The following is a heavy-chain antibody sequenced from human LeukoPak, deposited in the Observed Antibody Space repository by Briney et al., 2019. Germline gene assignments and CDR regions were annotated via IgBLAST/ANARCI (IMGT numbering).Heavy chain of an antibody. CDR2: IPYDASDK. CDR3: AKGVVAATNAAYYGMDV. CDR1: ECTISNYG. Sequence: ETLLRPSWAAAECTISNYGMRWVRQPRSNRLELVTIIPYDASDKYYADSVKGRFTISRDNSKNTLYLQMNSLRPEDTAVYYCAKGVVAATNAAYYGMDVWGQGTTVTVSS. V-gene: IGHV3-30*18. J-gene: IGHJ6*02. D-gene: IGHD2-15*01.